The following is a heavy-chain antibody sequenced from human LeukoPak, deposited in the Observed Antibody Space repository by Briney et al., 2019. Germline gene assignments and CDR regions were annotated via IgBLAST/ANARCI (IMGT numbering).Heavy chain of an antibody. CDR3: ARGIAAAGTGGAFDI. Sequence: ASVKVSCKASGYSFTGYYMHWVRQAPGQGLEWMGWISAYNGNTNYAQKLQGRVTMTTDTSTSTAYMELRSLRSDDTAVYYCARGIAAAGTGGAFDIWGQGTMVTVSS. D-gene: IGHD6-13*01. J-gene: IGHJ3*02. V-gene: IGHV1-18*04. CDR2: ISAYNGNT. CDR1: GYSFTGYY.